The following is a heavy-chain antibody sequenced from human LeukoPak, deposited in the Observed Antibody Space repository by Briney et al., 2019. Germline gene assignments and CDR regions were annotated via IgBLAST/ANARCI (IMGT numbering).Heavy chain of an antibody. J-gene: IGHJ3*02. V-gene: IGHV1-2*02. D-gene: IGHD4-17*01. CDR1: GYTFTGYD. CDR2: INPNSGVT. Sequence: GASVKVSCKASGYTFTGYDMHWVRQAPGQGLEWMGWINPNSGVTNYAQKFQGRVTMTRDTSISTAYMGLSRLRPDDTAVYYCAITVTSDAFDIWGQGTMVTVSS. CDR3: AITVTSDAFDI.